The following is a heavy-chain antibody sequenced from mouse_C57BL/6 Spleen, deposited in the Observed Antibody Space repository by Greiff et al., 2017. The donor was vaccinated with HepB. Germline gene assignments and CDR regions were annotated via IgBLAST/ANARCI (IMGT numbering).Heavy chain of an antibody. V-gene: IGHV3-6*01. Sequence: DVKLQESGPGLVKPSQSLSLTCSVTGYSITSGYYWNWIRQFPGNKLEWMGYISYDGSNNYNPSLKNRISITRDTSKNQFFLKLNSVTTEDTATYYWARRVYSNWYFDFWGTGTTVTVSS. D-gene: IGHD2-5*01. CDR3: ARRVYSNWYFDF. CDR1: GYSITSGYY. CDR2: ISYDGSN. J-gene: IGHJ1*03.